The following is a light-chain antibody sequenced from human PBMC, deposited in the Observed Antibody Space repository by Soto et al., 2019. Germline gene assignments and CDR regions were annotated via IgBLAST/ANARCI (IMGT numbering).Light chain of an antibody. J-gene: IGKJ1*01. CDR3: QQSRA. CDR2: GAS. V-gene: IGKV3-20*01. CDR1: QCVSSDY. Sequence: ETMLTQSPGTLPMSPGERATLSCRASQCVSSDYLAWYQHKPGQAPRLLIHGASSRATGIPDRFSGSGSGTDFTLTISRLEPEDFATYYCQQSRAVGQGTKVDIK.